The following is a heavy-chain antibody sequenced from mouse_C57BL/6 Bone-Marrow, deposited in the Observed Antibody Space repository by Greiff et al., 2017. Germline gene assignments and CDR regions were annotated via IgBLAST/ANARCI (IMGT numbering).Heavy chain of an antibody. CDR1: GFNIKDDY. CDR2: IDPENGGT. Sequence: EVKLQQSGAELVRPGASVKLSCTASGFNIKDDYMHWVKQRPGQGLEWIGWIDPENGGTKYASKFQGKATITADTSSNTAYLQLSSLTSEDTAVXYCTFYCSNYEAYWGQGTLVTVSA. D-gene: IGHD2-5*01. CDR3: TFYCSNYEAY. J-gene: IGHJ3*01. V-gene: IGHV14-4*01.